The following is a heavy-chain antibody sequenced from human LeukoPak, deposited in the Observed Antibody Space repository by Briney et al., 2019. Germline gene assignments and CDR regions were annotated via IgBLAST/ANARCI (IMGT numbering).Heavy chain of an antibody. J-gene: IGHJ4*02. V-gene: IGHV3-30*04. CDR2: ISYDGSNK. CDR1: GFTFSSYA. CDR3: ARDPFGSRDY. D-gene: IGHD3-16*01. Sequence: GGSLRLSCAASGFTFSSYAMHWDRQAPGKGLEWVAVISYDGSNKYYADSVKGRFTISRDNSKNTLYLQMNSLRAEDTAVYYCARDPFGSRDYWGQGTLVTVSS.